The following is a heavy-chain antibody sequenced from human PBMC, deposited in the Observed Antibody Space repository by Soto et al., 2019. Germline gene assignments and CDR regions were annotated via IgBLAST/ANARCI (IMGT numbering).Heavy chain of an antibody. Sequence: GGSLRLSCAASGFTFSSYWMSWVRQAPGKGLEWVANIKQDGSEKYYVDSVKGRFTISRDNAKNSLYLQMNRLRAEDTAVYYCARDLSWGTYYYDSSGYFDYWGQGTLVTVSS. CDR3: ARDLSWGTYYYDSSGYFDY. CDR2: IKQDGSEK. D-gene: IGHD3-22*01. J-gene: IGHJ4*02. V-gene: IGHV3-7*01. CDR1: GFTFSSYW.